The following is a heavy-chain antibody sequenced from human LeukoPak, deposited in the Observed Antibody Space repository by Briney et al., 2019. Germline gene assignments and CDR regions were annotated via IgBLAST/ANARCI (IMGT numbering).Heavy chain of an antibody. CDR1: GFTFNNYD. D-gene: IGHD4-23*01. Sequence: PGGSLRLSCAASGFTFNNYDMSWVRQAPGRGLEWLANIKQDGSDKYYVDSVKGRFTISRDNAKNSLYLQMNSLRAEDTAVYYCARDFGGWFDPWGQGTLVTVSS. CDR3: ARDFGGWFDP. V-gene: IGHV3-7*05. CDR2: IKQDGSDK. J-gene: IGHJ5*02.